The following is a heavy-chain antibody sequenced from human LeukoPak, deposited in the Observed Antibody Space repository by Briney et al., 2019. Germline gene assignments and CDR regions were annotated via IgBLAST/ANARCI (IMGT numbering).Heavy chain of an antibody. V-gene: IGHV3-64*01. CDR1: GFTVLGYP. D-gene: IGHD5/OR15-5a*01. CDR3: ARLISSGPTRRIYEY. J-gene: IGHJ4*02. CDR2: ISRDGTGT. Sequence: GGSLRLSCAASGFTVLGYPMHWVRQAPGKGLEYVSAISRDGTGTYYASSVRGRFTISRDNSINTMYLQMGGPRDDDTAVYYCARLISSGPTRRIYEYWGRGTVVTVSS.